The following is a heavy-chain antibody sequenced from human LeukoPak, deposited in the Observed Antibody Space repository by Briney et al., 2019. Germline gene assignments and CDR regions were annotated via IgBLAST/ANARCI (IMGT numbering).Heavy chain of an antibody. J-gene: IGHJ4*02. D-gene: IGHD3-9*01. Sequence: SETLSLTCAVYGGSFSGYYWSWIRQPPGKGLEWIGEINHSGSTNHNPSLKSRVIISVDTSKNQFSLKLSSVTAADTAVYYCARGENFDWFFDYWGQGTLVTVSS. CDR1: GGSFSGYY. V-gene: IGHV4-34*01. CDR2: INHSGST. CDR3: ARGENFDWFFDY.